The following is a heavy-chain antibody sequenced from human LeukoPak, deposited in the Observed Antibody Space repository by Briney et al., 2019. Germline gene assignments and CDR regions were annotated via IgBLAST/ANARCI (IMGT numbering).Heavy chain of an antibody. CDR1: GYSFTSYW. Sequence: GESLKISCKGSGYSFTSYWISWVPQMPGKGLEWMGIIYPGDSDTRYSPSFQGQVTISADKSISTAYLQWSSLKASDTAMYYCERHYYDYVWGSYGIDYWGQGTLVTVSS. V-gene: IGHV5-51*01. D-gene: IGHD3-16*01. CDR3: ERHYYDYVWGSYGIDY. J-gene: IGHJ4*02. CDR2: IYPGDSDT.